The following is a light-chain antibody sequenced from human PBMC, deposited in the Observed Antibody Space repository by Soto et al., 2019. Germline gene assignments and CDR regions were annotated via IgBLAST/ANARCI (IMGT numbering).Light chain of an antibody. CDR3: QQLNGYPHT. J-gene: IGKJ3*01. V-gene: IGKV1-9*01. CDR1: QGIAGY. CDR2: AAS. Sequence: DIQLTQSPSFLSASVGDRVTITCRASQGIAGYLAWYQQKPGKAPKLLIYAASTLQSGVPSRFSGSGSGTEFTLTISSLQPEDSATYHCQQLNGYPHTFGPGTKVDIK.